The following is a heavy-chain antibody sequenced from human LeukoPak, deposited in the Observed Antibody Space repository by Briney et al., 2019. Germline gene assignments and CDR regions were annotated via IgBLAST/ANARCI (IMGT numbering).Heavy chain of an antibody. V-gene: IGHV3-74*01. J-gene: IGHJ6*02. CDR2: INSDGSTT. Sequence: PGRSLRLSCAASGVTLTSYWMHWVRQAPRKGLVRVSRINSDGSTTSNAASMKGRFTISRDTANNTLYLQMNGLRDEDTAVYYCAREASQIKDMGLWGQGTTVTVSS. CDR3: AREASQIKDMGL. CDR1: GVTLTSYW.